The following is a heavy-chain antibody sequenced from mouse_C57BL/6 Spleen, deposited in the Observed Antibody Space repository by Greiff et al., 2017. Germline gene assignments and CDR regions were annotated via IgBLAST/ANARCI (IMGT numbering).Heavy chain of an antibody. CDR2: FNPSTGGT. D-gene: IGHD1-1*01. J-gene: IGHJ1*03. CDR1: GYSFTGYY. Sequence: EVQLQQSGPELVKPGASVKISCKASGYSFTGYYMNWVKQSPEKSLEWIGEFNPSTGGTTYNQKFKAKATLTVDKSSSTAYMQLKSLTSEDSAVYYCARKGGYYGSSPHWYFDVWGTGTTVTVSS. CDR3: ARKGGYYGSSPHWYFDV. V-gene: IGHV1-42*01.